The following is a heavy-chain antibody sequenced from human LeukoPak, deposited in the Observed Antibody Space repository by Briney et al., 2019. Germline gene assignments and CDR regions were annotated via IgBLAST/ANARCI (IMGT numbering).Heavy chain of an antibody. CDR2: INPNGGGT. D-gene: IGHD3-10*02. CDR3: AREAPMVGDSLDI. V-gene: IGHV1-2*02. Sequence: ASVKVSCKTSGYIFIDYQLNWVRQAPGEGLEWMAWINPNGGGTKYAQKFQDRLTMTWDTSISTAYMELNTLTSDDTAVYYCAREAPMVGDSLDIWGHGTMVTVSS. J-gene: IGHJ3*02. CDR1: GYIFIDYQ.